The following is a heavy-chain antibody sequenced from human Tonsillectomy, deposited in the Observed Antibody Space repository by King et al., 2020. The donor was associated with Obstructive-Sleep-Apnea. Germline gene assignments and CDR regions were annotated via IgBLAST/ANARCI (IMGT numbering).Heavy chain of an antibody. CDR3: ARDNFFDY. J-gene: IGHJ4*02. Sequence: QLQESGPGLVKPSETLSLTCTVSGGSIRSFYWSWIRQPPGKGLEWIVYIHYSGSTRYNPSLKSRVTISVDTSKNQFSLKLSSVTAADTAVYYCARDNFFDYWGQGTLVTVSS. D-gene: IGHD1-20*01. CDR2: IHYSGST. CDR1: GGSIRSFY. V-gene: IGHV4-59*01.